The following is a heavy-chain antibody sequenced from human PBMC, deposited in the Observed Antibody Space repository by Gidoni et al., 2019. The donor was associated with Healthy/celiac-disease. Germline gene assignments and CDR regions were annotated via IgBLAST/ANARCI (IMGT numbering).Heavy chain of an antibody. CDR2: INHSGST. D-gene: IGHD5-18*01. J-gene: IGHJ4*02. Sequence: QVQLQQWGAGLLKPSETLSLTCAVYGRSFSGYYWSWIRQPPGMGLEWVGEINHSGSTNYNPSLKSRVTISVDTSKNQFCLKLSSVTAADTAVYYCARRRPSYRGYSSGGHLDYWGQGTLVTVSS. CDR1: GRSFSGYY. V-gene: IGHV4-34*01. CDR3: ARRRPSYRGYSSGGHLDY.